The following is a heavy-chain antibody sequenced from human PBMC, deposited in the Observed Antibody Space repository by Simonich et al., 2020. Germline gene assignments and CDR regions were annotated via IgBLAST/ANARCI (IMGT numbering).Heavy chain of an antibody. CDR1: GGSFSGYY. D-gene: IGHD1-1*01. CDR3: ARGKGWKNAFDI. CDR2: INHSGST. Sequence: QVQLQQWGAGLLKPSETLSLTCAVYGGSFSGYYWSWIRQPPGKGLEWIGEINHSGSTNYNPSRKSRVTISVDTSKNQFSRKLSSGTAADTAVYYCARGKGWKNAFDIWGQGTMVTVSS. V-gene: IGHV4-34*01. J-gene: IGHJ3*02.